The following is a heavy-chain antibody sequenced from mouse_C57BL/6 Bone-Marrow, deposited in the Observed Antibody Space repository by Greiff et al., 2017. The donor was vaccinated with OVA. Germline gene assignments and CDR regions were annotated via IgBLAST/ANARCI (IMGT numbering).Heavy chain of an antibody. V-gene: IGHV1-18*01. CDR1: GYTFTDYN. Sequence: EVQLQQSGPELVKTGASVKIPCKASGYTFTDYNMDWVKQSHGKSLEWIGDINPNNGGTIYNQKFKGKATLTVDKSSSTAYMELRSLTSEDTAVYYCARKLLRSKGYAMDYWGQGTSVTVSS. J-gene: IGHJ4*01. CDR2: INPNNGGT. CDR3: ARKLLRSKGYAMDY. D-gene: IGHD1-1*01.